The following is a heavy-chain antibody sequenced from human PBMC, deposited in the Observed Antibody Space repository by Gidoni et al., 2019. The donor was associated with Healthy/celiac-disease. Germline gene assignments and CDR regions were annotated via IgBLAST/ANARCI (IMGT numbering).Heavy chain of an antibody. D-gene: IGHD6-19*01. CDR1: GYSFTSYW. CDR3: ARHSGGIAVAGTPEGYYYYGMDV. CDR2: IYPGDSDT. V-gene: IGHV5-51*01. J-gene: IGHJ6*02. Sequence: EVQLVQSGAEVKKPGESLKISCKGSGYSFTSYWIGWVRPMPGKGLEWMGIIYPGDSDTRYSPSFQGQVTISADKSISTAYLQWSSLKASDTAMYYCARHSGGIAVAGTPEGYYYYGMDVWGQGTTVTVSS.